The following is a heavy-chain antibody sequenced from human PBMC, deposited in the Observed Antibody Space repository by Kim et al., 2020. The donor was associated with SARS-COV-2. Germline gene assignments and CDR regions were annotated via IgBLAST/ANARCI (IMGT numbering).Heavy chain of an antibody. D-gene: IGHD6-13*01. J-gene: IGHJ4*01. CDR3: ARVSLGSSSWYYFDY. CDR2: ISSSIDYT. Sequence: GGSLRLSCAASGFTFSDYYMSWIRQAPGKGLEWVSYISSSIDYTNYADSLKGRFTISRDNAKNSLYLQMNSLRADDTAVCYCARVSLGSSSWYYFDYWG. CDR1: GFTFSDYY. V-gene: IGHV3-11*05.